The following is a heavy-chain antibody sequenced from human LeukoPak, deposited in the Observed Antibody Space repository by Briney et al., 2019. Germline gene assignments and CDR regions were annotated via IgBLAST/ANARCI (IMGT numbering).Heavy chain of an antibody. V-gene: IGHV1-8*01. CDR1: GYTFTNYD. CDR3: ARSLTSEGNWFDP. D-gene: IGHD2-2*01. Sequence: PGASVKVSCKAFGYTFTNYDINWVRQATGQGLEWMGWMNPNSGNTGYAQKFQGRVTMTRDTSISTAYMELSSLRSEDTAVCYCARSLTSEGNWFDPWGQGTLVTVSS. CDR2: MNPNSGNT. J-gene: IGHJ5*02.